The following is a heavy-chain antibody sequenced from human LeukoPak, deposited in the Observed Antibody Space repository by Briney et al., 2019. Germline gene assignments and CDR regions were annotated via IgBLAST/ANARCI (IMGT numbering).Heavy chain of an antibody. CDR3: ASRYYYDSSGYSPYYYGMDV. CDR1: GFTVSSNY. CDR2: IYSGGST. D-gene: IGHD3-22*01. J-gene: IGHJ6*02. V-gene: IGHV3-66*01. Sequence: AGGSLRLSCAASGFTVSSNYMSWVRQAPGKGLEWVSVIYSGGSTYYADSVKGRFTISRDNSKNTLYLQMNSLRAEDTAVYYCASRYYYDSSGYSPYYYGMDVWGQGTTVTVSS.